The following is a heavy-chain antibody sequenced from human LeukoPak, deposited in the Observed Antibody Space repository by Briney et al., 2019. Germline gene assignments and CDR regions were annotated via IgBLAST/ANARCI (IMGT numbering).Heavy chain of an antibody. CDR3: ARGRFWSAVSYWFDP. CDR1: GGSFSGYY. D-gene: IGHD3-3*01. V-gene: IGHV4-34*01. Sequence: SETLSLTCAVYGGSFSGYYWGWIRQPPGKALEWIGEINHSGSTNYNPSLKSRVTISVDTSKNQFSLKLSSVTAADTAVYYCARGRFWSAVSYWFDPWGQGTLVTVSS. CDR2: INHSGST. J-gene: IGHJ5*02.